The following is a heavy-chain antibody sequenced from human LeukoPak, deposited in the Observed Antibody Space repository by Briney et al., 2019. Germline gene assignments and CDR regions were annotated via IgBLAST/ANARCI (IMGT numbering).Heavy chain of an antibody. CDR1: GFTFSSYS. CDR2: ISTSSRT. V-gene: IGHV3-21*04. D-gene: IGHD4/OR15-4a*01. Sequence: PGGSLRLSCAASGFTFSSYSMNWVRQAPGKGLEWVSLISTSSRTHYSDSVTGRFTISRDNSKNNLYLQMNSLRAEDTAVYYCARRAGAYSHPYDYWGQGTLVTVSS. CDR3: ARRAGAYSHPYDY. J-gene: IGHJ4*02.